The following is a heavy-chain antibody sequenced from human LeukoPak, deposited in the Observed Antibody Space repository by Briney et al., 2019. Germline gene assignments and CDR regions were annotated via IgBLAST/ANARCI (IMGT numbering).Heavy chain of an antibody. D-gene: IGHD6-19*01. CDR1: GFTFSSYA. CDR2: ISGSGGST. V-gene: IGHV3-23*01. J-gene: IGHJ4*02. CDR3: ARDGGWYDDGVDY. Sequence: PGGSLRLSCAASGFTFSSYAMSWVRQAPGKGLEWVSAISGSGGSTYYADSVKGRFTISRDNAKNSLYLQMNSLRAEDTAVYYCARDGGWYDDGVDYWGQGTLVTVSS.